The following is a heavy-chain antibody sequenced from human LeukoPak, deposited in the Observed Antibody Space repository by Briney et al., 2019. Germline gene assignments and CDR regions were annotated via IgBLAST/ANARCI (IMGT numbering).Heavy chain of an antibody. CDR3: ARAFNLTISLRFGP. D-gene: IGHD3-9*01. V-gene: IGHV4-34*01. Sequence: SETLSLTCAVYGGSFSGYYWSWIRQPPAKGLEWIGEINHSGSTNYNPSLKSRVTISVDTSKNQFSLKLMAVTGADTAVYYCARAFNLTISLRFGPWGQGTLVTVSS. CDR2: INHSGST. CDR1: GGSFSGYY. J-gene: IGHJ5*02.